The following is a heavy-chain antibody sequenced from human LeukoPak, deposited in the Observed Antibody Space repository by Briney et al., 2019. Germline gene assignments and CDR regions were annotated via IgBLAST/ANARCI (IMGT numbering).Heavy chain of an antibody. J-gene: IGHJ4*02. D-gene: IGHD1-26*01. CDR3: ARDRRNSGSYYVDY. CDR1: GITFSSYA. Sequence: TGGSLRLSCAGAGITFSSYALSWVRQAPGKGLEWVSAISGSGDSIYYADSVKGRFTISRDNAKNSLYLQMNSLRAEDTAVYYCARDRRNSGSYYVDYWGQGTLVTVSS. CDR2: ISGSGDSI. V-gene: IGHV3-23*01.